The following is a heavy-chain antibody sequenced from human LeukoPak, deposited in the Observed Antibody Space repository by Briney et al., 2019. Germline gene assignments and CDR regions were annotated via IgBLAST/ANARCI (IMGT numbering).Heavy chain of an antibody. J-gene: IGHJ5*02. CDR1: GYSISSGSY. D-gene: IGHD3-10*01. CDR3: ARDSGTTGEVKFDP. V-gene: IGHV4-38-2*02. Sequence: SETLSLTCTVSGYSISSGSYWGWIRQPPGKGLEWIGSIYHSGSTYYNPSLKSRVTMSVDTSKNQFSLKLSSVTAADTAVYYCARDSGTTGEVKFDPWGQGTLVTVSS. CDR2: IYHSGST.